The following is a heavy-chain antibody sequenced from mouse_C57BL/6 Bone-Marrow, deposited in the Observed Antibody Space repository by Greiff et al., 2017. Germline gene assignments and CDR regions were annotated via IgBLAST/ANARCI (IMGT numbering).Heavy chain of an antibody. J-gene: IGHJ2*01. V-gene: IGHV1-81*01. Sequence: QVQLQQSGAELARPGASVKLSCKASGYTFTSYGISWVKQRTGQGLEWIGDISPRSGYTYYNEKFKGKATLTADKSSSTAYMAISSLTSDVSAFSFYARGNLLWDYWGQGTTLTVSS. CDR2: ISPRSGYT. D-gene: IGHD2-1*01. CDR3: ARGNLLWDY. CDR1: GYTFTSYG.